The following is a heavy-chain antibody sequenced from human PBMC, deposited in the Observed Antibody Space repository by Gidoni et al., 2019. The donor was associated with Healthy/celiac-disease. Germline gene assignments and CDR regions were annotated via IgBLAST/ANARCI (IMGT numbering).Heavy chain of an antibody. J-gene: IGHJ4*02. D-gene: IGHD1-1*01. CDR3: ARDFGNVLTLYYFDY. CDR1: GFTFSRYA. V-gene: IGHV3-30*04. Sequence: QVQLVASGGGVVQPGRSLRLSCAASGFTFSRYAMHWVRQAPGKGLEWVAVISYDGSNKYYADSVKGRFTIARDNSKNTLYLQMNSLRAEDTAVYYCARDFGNVLTLYYFDYWGQGTLVTVSS. CDR2: ISYDGSNK.